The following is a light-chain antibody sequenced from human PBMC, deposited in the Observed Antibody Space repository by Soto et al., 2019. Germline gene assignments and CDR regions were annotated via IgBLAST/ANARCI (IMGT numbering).Light chain of an antibody. CDR1: QSISNW. CDR2: TAS. J-gene: IGKJ1*01. CDR3: QHFYSYSEA. Sequence: DIQMTQSPSTLSASVGDRVTITCRASQSISNWLAWHQQKPGKAPKLLIYTASSLESGAPSRFSGSGSGTEFTLTISSLQPDDFETYYCQHFYSYSEAFGQGDKVDIK. V-gene: IGKV1-5*03.